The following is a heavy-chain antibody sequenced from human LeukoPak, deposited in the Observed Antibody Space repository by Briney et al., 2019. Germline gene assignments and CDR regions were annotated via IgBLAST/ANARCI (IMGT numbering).Heavy chain of an antibody. CDR3: ARGGDYGEIDY. CDR2: IYYSGST. CDR1: GGSISSYY. V-gene: IGHV4-59*01. D-gene: IGHD4-17*01. J-gene: IGHJ4*02. Sequence: SESLSLTCTVSGGSISSYYWSWIRQPPGKGLKWIGYIYYSGSTNYNPSLKSRVTISVDTSKDQFSLKLSSVTAAVTAVYYCARGGDYGEIDYWGQGTLVTVSS.